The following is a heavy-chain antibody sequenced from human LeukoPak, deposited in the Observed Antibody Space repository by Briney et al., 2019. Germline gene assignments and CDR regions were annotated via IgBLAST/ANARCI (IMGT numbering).Heavy chain of an antibody. CDR3: ARAEVGVPAAYYYYYYMDV. CDR1: GGTFSSYA. J-gene: IGHJ6*03. Sequence: GSSVKVSCKASGGTFSSYAISWVRQAPGQGLEWMGGIIPIFGTANYAQKFQGRVTITADESTSTAYMELSSLRSEDTAVYYCARAEVGVPAAYYYYYYMDVWGKGTTVTVSS. V-gene: IGHV1-69*01. D-gene: IGHD2-2*01. CDR2: IIPIFGTA.